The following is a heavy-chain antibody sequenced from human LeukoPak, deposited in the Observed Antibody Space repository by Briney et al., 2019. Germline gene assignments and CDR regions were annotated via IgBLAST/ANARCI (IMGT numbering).Heavy chain of an antibody. J-gene: IGHJ4*02. CDR1: GFTFGDYA. CDR2: ISGSGGST. CDR3: AKDADSSGPTDY. D-gene: IGHD3-22*01. V-gene: IGHV3-23*01. Sequence: GGSLRLSCTASGFTFGDYAMSWVRQAPGKGLEWVSAISGSGGSTYYADSVKGRFTISRDNSKNTLYLQMNSLRAEDTAVYYCAKDADSSGPTDYWGQGTLVTVSS.